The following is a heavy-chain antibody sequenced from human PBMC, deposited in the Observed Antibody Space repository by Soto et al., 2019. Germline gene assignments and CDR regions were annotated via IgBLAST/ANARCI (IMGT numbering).Heavy chain of an antibody. CDR3: AHRQKQGSTFLSWFVP. J-gene: IGHJ5*02. CDR1: GFSLSTSGVG. Sequence: QITLKESGPPLVKPTQTLTLTCTFSGFSLSTSGVGVGWIRQPPGKALEWLALIYWDDDKRYSPSLKSRLNITKDTSKNQVVLTVTNMNPVDTATYYCAHRQKQGSTFLSWFVPWGQGALVTVSS. V-gene: IGHV2-5*02. D-gene: IGHD2-2*01. CDR2: IYWDDDK.